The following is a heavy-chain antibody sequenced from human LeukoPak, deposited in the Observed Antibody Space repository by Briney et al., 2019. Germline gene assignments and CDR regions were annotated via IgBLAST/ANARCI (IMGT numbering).Heavy chain of an antibody. D-gene: IGHD6-19*01. V-gene: IGHV4-34*01. J-gene: IGHJ4*02. CDR3: ATSHSRYSSGWYPYYFDY. Sequence: PSETLSLTCAVYGGSFSGYYWSWIRQPPGKGLEWIGEINHSGSTNYNPSLKSRVTISVDTSTNQFSLKLSSVTAADTAVYYCATSHSRYSSGWYPYYFDYWGQGTLVTVSS. CDR1: GGSFSGYY. CDR2: INHSGST.